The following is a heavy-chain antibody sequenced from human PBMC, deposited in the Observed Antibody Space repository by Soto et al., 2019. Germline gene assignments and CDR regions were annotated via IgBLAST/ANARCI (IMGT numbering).Heavy chain of an antibody. CDR1: GFTFTNYE. CDR3: ASRGDGRRSGWSAFEI. CDR2: ISISGSTI. Sequence: PGGSLRLSCRASGFTFTNYEMNWVRQAPGKGLEWLSYISISGSTIYYADSVKGRFTISRDNAKNSLFLQMDSLRAEDTALYYCASRGDGRRSGWSAFEIWGQGTMVTVS. V-gene: IGHV3-48*03. D-gene: IGHD6-19*01. J-gene: IGHJ3*02.